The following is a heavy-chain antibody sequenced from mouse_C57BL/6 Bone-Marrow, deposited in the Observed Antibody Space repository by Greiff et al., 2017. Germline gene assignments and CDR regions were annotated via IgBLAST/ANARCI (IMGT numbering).Heavy chain of an antibody. Sequence: EVKLVESGPVLVKPGASVKMSCKASGYTFTDYYMNWVKQSHGKSLEWIGVINPYNGGTSYNQKFKGKATLTVDKSSSTAYMELNSLTSEDSAVYYCARDWDNYWGQGTTLTVSS. V-gene: IGHV1-19*01. CDR3: ARDWDNY. CDR1: GYTFTDYY. D-gene: IGHD4-1*01. CDR2: INPYNGGT. J-gene: IGHJ2*01.